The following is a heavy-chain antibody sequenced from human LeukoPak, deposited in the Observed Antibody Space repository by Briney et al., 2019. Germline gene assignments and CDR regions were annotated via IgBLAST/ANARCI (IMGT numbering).Heavy chain of an antibody. CDR2: INPNSGGT. CDR1: GYTFTGYY. Sequence: ASVKVSCKASGYTFTGYYMHWVRQAPGQGLEWMGWINPNSGGTNYAQKFQGRVTMTRDTSISTAYMVLGRLRSDDAAVYYCAREERYFDSSGYYFQHWGQGTLVTLSS. D-gene: IGHD3-22*01. CDR3: AREERYFDSSGYYFQH. J-gene: IGHJ1*01. V-gene: IGHV1-2*02.